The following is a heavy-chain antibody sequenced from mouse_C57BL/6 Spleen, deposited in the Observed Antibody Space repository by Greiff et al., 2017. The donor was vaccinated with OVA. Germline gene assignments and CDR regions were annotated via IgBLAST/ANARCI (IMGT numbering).Heavy chain of an antibody. CDR3: ARGTYYYGSPYYFDY. CDR2: IYPSDSET. D-gene: IGHD1-1*01. V-gene: IGHV1-52*01. CDR1: GYTFTSYW. J-gene: IGHJ2*01. Sequence: QVQLQQPGAELVRPGSSVKLSCKASGYTFTSYWMHWVKQRPIQGLEWIGNIYPSDSETHYNQKFKDKATLTVDKSSSTAYMQLRSLTSEDSAVYYCARGTYYYGSPYYFDYWGQGTTLTVSS.